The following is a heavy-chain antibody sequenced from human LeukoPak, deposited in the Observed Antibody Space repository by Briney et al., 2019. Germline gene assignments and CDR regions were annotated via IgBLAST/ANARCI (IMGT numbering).Heavy chain of an antibody. D-gene: IGHD3-16*02. J-gene: IGHJ4*02. V-gene: IGHV1-46*01. CDR2: INPISGAT. CDR3: ARLPYRDGVAQDY. Sequence: ASVEVSCKTSGYTFTRYYMQWVRQAPGHGLEWMGIINPISGATDYAQKFHGRVTMTRDTSTSTVYMELSSLRSEDTAMYYCARLPYRDGVAQDYWGQGTLVTVSP. CDR1: GYTFTRYY.